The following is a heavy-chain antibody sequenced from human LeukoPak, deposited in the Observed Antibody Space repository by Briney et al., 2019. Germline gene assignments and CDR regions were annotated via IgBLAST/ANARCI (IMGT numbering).Heavy chain of an antibody. CDR1: GYTSTGYY. CDR2: INPNSGGT. CDR3: ARAYSGYAPNDY. V-gene: IGHV1-2*02. J-gene: IGHJ4*02. D-gene: IGHD5-12*01. Sequence: GASVKVSCKASGYTSTGYYMHWVRQAPGQGLEWMGWINPNSGGTNYAQKFQGRVTMTRDTSISTAYMELSRLRSDDTAVYYCARAYSGYAPNDYWGQGTLVTVSS.